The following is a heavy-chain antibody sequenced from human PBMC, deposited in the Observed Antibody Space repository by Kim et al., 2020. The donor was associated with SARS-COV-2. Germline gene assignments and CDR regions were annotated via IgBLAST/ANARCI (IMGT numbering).Heavy chain of an antibody. CDR3: ARREDYYGSGSYYSAGGYDY. Sequence: RFTISRDNAKNSLYLQMNSLRAEDTAVYYCARREDYYGSGSYYSAGGYDYWGQGTLVTVSS. J-gene: IGHJ4*02. V-gene: IGHV3-11*06. D-gene: IGHD3-10*01.